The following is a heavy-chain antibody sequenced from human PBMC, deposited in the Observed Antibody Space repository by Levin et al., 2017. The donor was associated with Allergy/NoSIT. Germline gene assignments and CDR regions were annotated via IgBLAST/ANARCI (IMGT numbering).Heavy chain of an antibody. V-gene: IGHV4-39*01. CDR3: ARLGPTSSWCMGGTGDKDY. D-gene: IGHD2-8*01. CDR1: GGSITRSTYY. J-gene: IGHJ4*02. Sequence: TSSETLSLTCTVSGGSITRSTYYWGWIRQPPGKGLEWIGSIYYSGNTYYNASLKSRVTISVDTSKNQFSLKLTSVTAADTAVYYCARLGPTSSWCMGGTGDKDYWGQGTLVTVSS. CDR2: IYYSGNT.